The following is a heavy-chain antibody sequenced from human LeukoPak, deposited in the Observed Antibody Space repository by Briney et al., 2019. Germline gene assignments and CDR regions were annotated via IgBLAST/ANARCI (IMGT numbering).Heavy chain of an antibody. CDR1: GGSISSYY. V-gene: IGHV4-59*01. CDR3: ARAASSGSYYWTFDY. D-gene: IGHD3-10*01. J-gene: IGHJ4*02. CDR2: IYYSGST. Sequence: PSETLSLTCTVSGGSISSYYWSWIRQPPGKGLEWIGYIYYSGSTNYNPSLKSRVTISVDTSKNQFSLKLSSVTAADTAVYYCARAASSGSYYWTFDYWGQGTLVTVSS.